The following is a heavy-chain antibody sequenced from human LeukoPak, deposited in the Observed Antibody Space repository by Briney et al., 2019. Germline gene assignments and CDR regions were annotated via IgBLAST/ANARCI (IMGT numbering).Heavy chain of an antibody. D-gene: IGHD6-19*01. CDR2: INPSDDTT. J-gene: IGHJ4*02. CDR1: GYSFTRCY. CDR3: ARDLRHHSGIAVSPFDY. Sequence: ASVKVSCKASGYSFTRCYLHWVRQAPGQGLEWMGIINPSDDTTTHAQKFQGRVTMTSDTSTSTVYVELSSLRSEDTAVYYCARDLRHHSGIAVSPFDYWGQGTLVTVSS. V-gene: IGHV1-46*01.